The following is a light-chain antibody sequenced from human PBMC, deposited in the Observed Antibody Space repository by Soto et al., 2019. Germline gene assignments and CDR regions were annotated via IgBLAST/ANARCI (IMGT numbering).Light chain of an antibody. J-gene: IGKJ2*01. Sequence: ETVLTQSPGTLSLSPGERATVSCRASQSVRTGYLAWYQQKPGQAPRLLIYAASSRATGIPDRFSGSGSGTDFTLTINRLEPEDFAVYYCQQYGNSPYTFGLGTKLEI. CDR3: QQYGNSPYT. CDR2: AAS. V-gene: IGKV3-20*01. CDR1: QSVRTGY.